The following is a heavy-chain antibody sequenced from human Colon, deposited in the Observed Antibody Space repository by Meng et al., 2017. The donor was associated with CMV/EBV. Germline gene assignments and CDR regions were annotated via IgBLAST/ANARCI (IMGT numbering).Heavy chain of an antibody. D-gene: IGHD3-10*01. CDR2: INHSGST. J-gene: IGHJ4*02. Sequence: QVQLKRWGAGLLKPSETFSLTCAVYGGSFSGYYWSWIRQPPGKGLEWIGEINHSGSTNYNPSLKSRVTISVDTSKNQFSLKLSSVTAADTAVYYCARGLYGSGRHQIDYWGQGTLVTVSS. V-gene: IGHV4-34*01. CDR3: ARGLYGSGRHQIDY. CDR1: GGSFSGYY.